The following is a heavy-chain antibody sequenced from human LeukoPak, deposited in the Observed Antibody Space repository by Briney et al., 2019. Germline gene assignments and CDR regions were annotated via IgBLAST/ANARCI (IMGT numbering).Heavy chain of an antibody. V-gene: IGHV1-18*01. Sequence: ALVKVSCKASGYTFTSYGISWVRQAPGQGLEWMGWISAYNGNTNYAQKLQGRVTMTTDTSTSTAYMELRSLRSDDTAVYYCARSLYYYDSSGYSKKNNWFDPWGQGTLVTVSS. J-gene: IGHJ5*02. CDR1: GYTFTSYG. CDR2: ISAYNGNT. CDR3: ARSLYYYDSSGYSKKNNWFDP. D-gene: IGHD3-22*01.